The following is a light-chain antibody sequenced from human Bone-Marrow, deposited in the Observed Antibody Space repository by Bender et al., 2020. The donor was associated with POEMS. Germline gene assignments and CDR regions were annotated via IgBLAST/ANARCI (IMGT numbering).Light chain of an antibody. J-gene: IGLJ3*02. CDR3: QVWDRSSDQWV. CDR1: HIGGKS. V-gene: IGLV3-21*04. CDR2: FDI. Sequence: SYVLTQSPSVSVAPGKTASITCGGSHIGGKSVHWYQQKTGQAPVLVMSFDIDRPSGIPERFSGSNSGNTATMSITRVEAGDEADYYCQVWDRSSDQWVFGGGTKLSVL.